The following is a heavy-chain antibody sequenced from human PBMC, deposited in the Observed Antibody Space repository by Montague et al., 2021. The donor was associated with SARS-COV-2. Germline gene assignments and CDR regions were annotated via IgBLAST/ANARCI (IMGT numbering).Heavy chain of an antibody. V-gene: IGHV4-31*03. CDR2: IYNSGAT. CDR1: GGSISNGDYF. J-gene: IGHJ3*02. CDR3: ASASCGGDCYVFDI. Sequence: TLSLTCTVSGGSISNGDYFWNWIRQLPGKGLEWIGYIYNSGATYYNTSLKSRVAISVDTSKNHFSLNLNSLTAADTAIYYCASASCGGDCYVFDIWGRGTMVTVSS. D-gene: IGHD2-21*02.